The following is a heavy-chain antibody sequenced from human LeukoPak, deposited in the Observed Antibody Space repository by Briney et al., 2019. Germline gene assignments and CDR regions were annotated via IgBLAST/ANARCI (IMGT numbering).Heavy chain of an antibody. J-gene: IGHJ4*02. Sequence: PSETLSLTCSVSGASITTYYWSWIRQPPGKGLEWIAYIHYSGSTSYNPSLKSRLTISLDTSKNQFSLKLSSVTAADTAVYHCARLGGNWNYFDYWGQGTLVTVSS. CDR1: GASITTYY. CDR3: ARLGGNWNYFDY. V-gene: IGHV4-59*08. D-gene: IGHD1-20*01. CDR2: IHYSGST.